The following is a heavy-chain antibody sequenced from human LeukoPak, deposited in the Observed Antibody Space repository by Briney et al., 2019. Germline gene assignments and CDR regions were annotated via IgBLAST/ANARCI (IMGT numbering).Heavy chain of an antibody. CDR2: LNPSRGTT. J-gene: IGHJ4*02. Sequence: ASVKVSCKASGYNFSSYIQWVRQDPGQGLEWMGLLNPSRGTTAYAPKFQGRVTMTRDTSSNTVYMELRGLRSDDTAIYYCARDATRGIGGSYDLDFWGQGSLVTVSS. D-gene: IGHD3-16*01. V-gene: IGHV1-46*01. CDR1: GYNFSSY. CDR3: ARDATRGIGGSYDLDF.